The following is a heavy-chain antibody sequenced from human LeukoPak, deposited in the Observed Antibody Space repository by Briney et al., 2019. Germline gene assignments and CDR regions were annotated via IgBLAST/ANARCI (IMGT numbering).Heavy chain of an antibody. V-gene: IGHV7-4-1*02. D-gene: IGHD3-22*01. CDR2: INTNTGNP. J-gene: IGHJ1*01. Sequence: GASVKVSCKASGYAFTSYAMNWVRQAPGQGLEWMGWINTNTGNPTYAQGFTGRFVFSLDTSVSTAYLQISSLKAEDTAVYYCAREVAYYYDSSGPGALQHWGQGTLVTVSS. CDR1: GYAFTSYA. CDR3: AREVAYYYDSSGPGALQH.